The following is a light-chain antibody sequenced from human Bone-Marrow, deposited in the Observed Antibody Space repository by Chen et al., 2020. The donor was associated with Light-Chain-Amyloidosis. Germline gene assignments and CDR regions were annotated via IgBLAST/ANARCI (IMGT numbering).Light chain of an antibody. V-gene: IGLV3-1*01. CDR1: KLGDKY. CDR2: QDN. CDR3: QAWDTSTGGV. J-gene: IGLJ1*01. Sequence: SSGLTQPPSVSVSPGQTTSISCSRDKLGDKYVCWYQQKPGQSPVLVIYQDNKRPSGIPGRFSCSNSGNTATLTITGTQAVDEADYYCQAWDTSTGGVFGTGTKVTVL.